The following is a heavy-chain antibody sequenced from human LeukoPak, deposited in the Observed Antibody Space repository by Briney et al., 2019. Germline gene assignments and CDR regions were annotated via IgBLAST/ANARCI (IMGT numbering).Heavy chain of an antibody. V-gene: IGHV1-2*02. D-gene: IGHD3-9*01. J-gene: IGHJ3*02. CDR2: INPNSGDT. CDR3: ARGPLRYYDILTGPSDAFDI. CDR1: GYIFTGYY. Sequence: GASVKVSCKASGYIFTGYYMHWVRQAPGQGLEWMGWINPNSGDTNYAQKFQGRVTMTRDTSISTAYMELSRLRSDDTAVYYCARGPLRYYDILTGPSDAFDIWGQGTMVTVSS.